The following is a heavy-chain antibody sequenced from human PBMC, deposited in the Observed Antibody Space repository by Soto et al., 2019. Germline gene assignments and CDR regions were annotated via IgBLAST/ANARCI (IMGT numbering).Heavy chain of an antibody. Sequence: EVQVVESGGGLVQPGGSLRLSCAASGFTVRSSYMSWVRQAPGKGLEWVSSMYSGGTTYYADSVRGRFSISRDNSKNTLFLQMNSVRAEDTAVYSCAREMTAARGGSWGQGALVIVSS. D-gene: IGHD2-21*02. CDR3: AREMTAARGGS. CDR2: MYSGGTT. V-gene: IGHV3-66*01. CDR1: GFTVRSSY. J-gene: IGHJ5*02.